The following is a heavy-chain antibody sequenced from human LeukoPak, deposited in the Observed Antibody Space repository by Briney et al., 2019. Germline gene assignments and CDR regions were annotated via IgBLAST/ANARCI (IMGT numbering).Heavy chain of an antibody. CDR3: ARDPRGDSSGFYFDY. J-gene: IGHJ4*02. CDR1: GFTFYMYA. CDR2: MCGTAGCT. Sequence: GGSLTLSCQASGFTFYMYAMSWVRQAPGKGLEWVASMCGTAGCTFYPDSVKGRFTISRDNAKNSLYLQMNSLRAEDTAVYYCARDPRGDSSGFYFDYWGQGALVTVSS. V-gene: IGHV3-23*01. D-gene: IGHD3-22*01.